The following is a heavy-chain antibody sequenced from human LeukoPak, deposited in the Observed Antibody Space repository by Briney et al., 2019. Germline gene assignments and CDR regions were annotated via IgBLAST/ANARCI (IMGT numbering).Heavy chain of an antibody. D-gene: IGHD5-24*01. CDR2: ISYDGSNK. J-gene: IGHJ3*02. CDR3: ARVGRWLRLNAFDI. Sequence: GGSLRLSCAASGFTFSSYAMHWVRQAPGKGLEWVAVISYDGSNKYYADSVKGRFTISRDNSKNTLYLQMNSLRAEDTAVYYCARVGRWLRLNAFDIWGQGTMVTVSS. CDR1: GFTFSSYA. V-gene: IGHV3-30-3*01.